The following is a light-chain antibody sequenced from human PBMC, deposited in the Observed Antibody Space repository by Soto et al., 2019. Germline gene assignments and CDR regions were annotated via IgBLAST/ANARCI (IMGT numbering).Light chain of an antibody. CDR3: QQYNNWPRIT. V-gene: IGKV3-15*01. Sequence: EIVMTQSPATLSVSPGERATLSCRASQSVSSNLAWYQQKPGQAPRLLIYGASTTATGIPARFSGSGSGTEFTLTISSLQSEDFAVYYGQQYNNWPRITFGQGTRLEIK. CDR2: GAS. J-gene: IGKJ5*01. CDR1: QSVSSN.